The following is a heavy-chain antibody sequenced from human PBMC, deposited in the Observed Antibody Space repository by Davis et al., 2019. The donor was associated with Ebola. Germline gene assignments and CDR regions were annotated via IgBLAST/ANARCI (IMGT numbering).Heavy chain of an antibody. J-gene: IGHJ4*02. CDR1: GFTFSNYW. CDR2: IKGDGSET. D-gene: IGHD1-7*01. V-gene: IGHV3-7*03. CDR3: TGPQYNGNFRGDFDY. Sequence: GESLKISCVASGFTFSNYWMTWVRQAPGKGLEWVANIKGDGSETYYVDSVKGRFTISRDNAKSSLYLHLNSLRAEDTAVYYCTGPQYNGNFRGDFDYWGQGTLVTVSS.